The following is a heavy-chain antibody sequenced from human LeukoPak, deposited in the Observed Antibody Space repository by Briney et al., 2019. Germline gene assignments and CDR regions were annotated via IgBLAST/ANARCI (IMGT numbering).Heavy chain of an antibody. CDR3: ARHTRPGYSGYENAFDS. D-gene: IGHD5-12*01. Sequence: SETLSLTCTVSGGSITNNNYNWDWIRQPPGKGLEWIGDLYYSGRTHYNPSLKSRVTISVDTSKHQFSLKLNSVTAADTAVYYCARHTRPGYSGYENAFDSWGQGTMVTVCS. CDR2: LYYSGRT. CDR1: GGSITNNNYN. J-gene: IGHJ3*02. V-gene: IGHV4-39*01.